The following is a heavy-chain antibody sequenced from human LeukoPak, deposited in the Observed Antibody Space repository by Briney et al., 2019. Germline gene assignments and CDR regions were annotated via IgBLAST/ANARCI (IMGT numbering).Heavy chain of an antibody. J-gene: IGHJ3*02. CDR3: ARDLWFGAGRTFDI. V-gene: IGHV4-4*02. D-gene: IGHD3-10*01. CDR1: GGSISSSNW. Sequence: SETLSLTCAVSGGSISSSNWWIWVRQPPGKGLEWIGEIYHSGTTNYNPSLKSRVTISVDTSKNQFSLKLSSVTAADTAVYYCARDLWFGAGRTFDIWGQGTMVTVSS. CDR2: IYHSGTT.